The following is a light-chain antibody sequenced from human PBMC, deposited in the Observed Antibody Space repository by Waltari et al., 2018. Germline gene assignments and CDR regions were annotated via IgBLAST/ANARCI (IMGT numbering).Light chain of an antibody. CDR2: AAS. CDR1: QVISSH. J-gene: IGKJ4*01. V-gene: IGKV1-9*01. Sequence: DIQLTQSPSFLSASVGDRVTITCRASQVISSHLAWYQPEPGKAPKLLIYAASTLPTGVPSRFSGSGSGTEFTRRISSLQPEDFGSYYCQQLHAYPLSFGGGTKVEIK. CDR3: QQLHAYPLS.